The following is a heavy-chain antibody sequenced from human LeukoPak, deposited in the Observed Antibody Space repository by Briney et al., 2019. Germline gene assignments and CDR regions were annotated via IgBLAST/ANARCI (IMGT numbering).Heavy chain of an antibody. Sequence: GGSLRLSCAASGFTFSVYAMSWVRQAPGKGLQWVSSITSSGDGTYYADSVKGRFTISRDNSENMLYLQMNSLRVEDTAVYFCAKDRPNYYGSNGHYYRRDGDYWGQGTLVTVSS. D-gene: IGHD3-22*01. V-gene: IGHV3-23*01. CDR2: ITSSGDGT. CDR1: GFTFSVYA. J-gene: IGHJ4*02. CDR3: AKDRPNYYGSNGHYYRRDGDY.